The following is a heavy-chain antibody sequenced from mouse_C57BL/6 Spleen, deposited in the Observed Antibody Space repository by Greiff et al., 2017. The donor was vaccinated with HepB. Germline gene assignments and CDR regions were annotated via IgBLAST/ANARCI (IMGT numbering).Heavy chain of an antibody. D-gene: IGHD2-12*01. V-gene: IGHV1-52*01. CDR3: ARWGRRGDYYAMDD. Sequence: QVPLQQPGAELVRPGSSVKLSCKASGYTFTSYWMHWVKQRPIQGLEWIGNIDPSDSETHYNQKFKDKATLTVDKSSSTAYMQLSSLTSEDSAVYDCARWGRRGDYYAMDDWGQGTSVTVSS. CDR2: IDPSDSET. CDR1: GYTFTSYW. J-gene: IGHJ4*01.